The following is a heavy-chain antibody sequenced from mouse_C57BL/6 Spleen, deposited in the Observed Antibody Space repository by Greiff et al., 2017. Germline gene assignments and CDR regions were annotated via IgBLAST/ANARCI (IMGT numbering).Heavy chain of an antibody. Sequence: VQLQEPGPELVKPGASVKLSCKASGYSFTDYYMNWVKQSTGKSLEWIGVINPNYGTTSYNEKFKGKATLTVDQSASTAYMQLNSLTSEDSAVYNWARSEYPYWYFEFWGTGTTVTVSA. V-gene: IGHV1-39*01. CDR2: INPNYGTT. J-gene: IGHJ1*03. CDR1: GYSFTDYY. D-gene: IGHD5-2*01. CDR3: ARSEYPYWYFEF.